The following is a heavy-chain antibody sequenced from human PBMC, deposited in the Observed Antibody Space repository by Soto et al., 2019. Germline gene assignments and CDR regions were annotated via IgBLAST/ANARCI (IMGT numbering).Heavy chain of an antibody. D-gene: IGHD3-10*01. CDR2: IYYSGST. Sequence: SETLSLTCTVSGGSISSGGCYWSWIRQHPGKGLEWIGYIYYSGSTYYNPSLKSRVTISVDTSKNQFSLKLSSVTAADTAAYYCAREVLEGMVRGGPPSNWFDPWGQGTLVTVSS. CDR1: GGSISSGGCY. CDR3: AREVLEGMVRGGPPSNWFDP. J-gene: IGHJ5*02. V-gene: IGHV4-31*03.